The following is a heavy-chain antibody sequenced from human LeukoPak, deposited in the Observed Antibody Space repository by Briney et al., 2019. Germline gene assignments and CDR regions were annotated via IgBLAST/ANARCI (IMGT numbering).Heavy chain of an antibody. Sequence: GGSLRLSCAASGFNYNNHEMNWVRQAPGKGLEWVAYISSSGSSVYYADSVRGRFTISRDNARNSLYLQMNSLRVEDTAVYYCARDDGAYYQHSIDVWGEGTTVTVSS. CDR1: GFNYNNHE. CDR3: ARDDGAYYQHSIDV. V-gene: IGHV3-48*03. D-gene: IGHD1-26*01. J-gene: IGHJ6*03. CDR2: ISSSGSSV.